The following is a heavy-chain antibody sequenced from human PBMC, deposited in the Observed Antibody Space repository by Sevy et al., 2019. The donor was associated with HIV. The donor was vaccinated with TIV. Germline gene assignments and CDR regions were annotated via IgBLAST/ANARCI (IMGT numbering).Heavy chain of an antibody. Sequence: SETLYLTCTVSGGSVSSDTYYWSWIRQPPGKGLECIGYIYYSGTTNYNPSLKSRVTISVDTSKNQFSLKLTSVTAADTALYYCARVGGLTDYGMDVWGQGTTVTVSS. J-gene: IGHJ6*02. CDR1: GGSVSSDTYY. D-gene: IGHD1-26*01. CDR2: IYYSGTT. CDR3: ARVGGLTDYGMDV. V-gene: IGHV4-61*01.